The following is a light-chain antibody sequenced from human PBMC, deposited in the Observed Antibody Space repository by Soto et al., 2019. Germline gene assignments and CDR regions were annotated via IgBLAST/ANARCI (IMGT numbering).Light chain of an antibody. CDR1: SANIGAGYD. CDR2: GST. Sequence: QSVLTQPPSVSGAPGQRVTISCTGSSANIGAGYDVHWYQRLPGTAPKLLIYGSTDRPSGVPDRFSGSKSGTSASLAITGLQAADEADYYCQSYDSSLSVVVFGGGTKLTVL. J-gene: IGLJ2*01. CDR3: QSYDSSLSVVV. V-gene: IGLV1-40*01.